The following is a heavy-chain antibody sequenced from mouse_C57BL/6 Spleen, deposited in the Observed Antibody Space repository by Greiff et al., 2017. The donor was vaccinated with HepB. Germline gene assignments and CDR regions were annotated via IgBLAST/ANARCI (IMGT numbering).Heavy chain of an antibody. J-gene: IGHJ1*03. V-gene: IGHV2-2*01. Sequence: VKLVESGPGLVQPSQSLSITCTVSGFSLTSYGVHWVRQSPGKGLEWLGVIWSGGSTDYNAAFISRLSISKDNSKSQVFFKMNSLQADDTAIYYCARKEGYYYGSGYFDVWGTGTTVTVSS. CDR2: IWSGGST. CDR3: ARKEGYYYGSGYFDV. D-gene: IGHD1-1*01. CDR1: GFSLTSYG.